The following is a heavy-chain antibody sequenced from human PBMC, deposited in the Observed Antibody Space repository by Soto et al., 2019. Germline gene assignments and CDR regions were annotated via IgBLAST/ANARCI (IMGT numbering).Heavy chain of an antibody. CDR1: GGSFSGYY. CDR3: ARGKTRYYYYGMDV. Sequence: SETLSLTCAVYGGSFSGYYWSWIRQPPGKGLEWIGEINHSGSTNYNPSLKSRVTISVDTSKNQFSLKLSSVTAADTAVYYCARGKTRYYYYGMDVWGQGTTVTVSS. CDR2: INHSGST. J-gene: IGHJ6*02. V-gene: IGHV4-34*01.